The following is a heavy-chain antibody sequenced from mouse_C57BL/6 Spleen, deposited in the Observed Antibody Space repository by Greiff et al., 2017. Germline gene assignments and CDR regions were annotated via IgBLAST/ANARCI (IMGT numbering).Heavy chain of an antibody. Sequence: VQLQQSGPELVKPGDSVKISCKASGYSFTGYFMNWVMQSHGKSLEWIGRINPYNGDTFYNQKFKGKATLTVDKSSSTAHMELRSLTSEDSAVYYCARTRPLYAMDYWGQGTSVTVSS. V-gene: IGHV1-20*01. J-gene: IGHJ4*01. CDR3: ARTRPLYAMDY. CDR2: INPYNGDT. CDR1: GYSFTGYF.